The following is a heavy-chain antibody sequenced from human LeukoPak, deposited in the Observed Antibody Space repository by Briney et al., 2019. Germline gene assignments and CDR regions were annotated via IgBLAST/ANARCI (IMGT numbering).Heavy chain of an antibody. D-gene: IGHD6-19*01. CDR1: GYSFTSHY. CDR3: ARDRGIAVAGGTSEY. CDR2: INPSGSST. Sequence: ASVKVSCKASGYSFTSHYMHWVRQAPGQGLEWMGLINPSGSSTLYAQKFQGRVTMTRDMSTTTDYMELSRLRSDDTAVYYCARDRGIAVAGGTSEYWGQGTLVTVSS. V-gene: IGHV1-46*01. J-gene: IGHJ4*02.